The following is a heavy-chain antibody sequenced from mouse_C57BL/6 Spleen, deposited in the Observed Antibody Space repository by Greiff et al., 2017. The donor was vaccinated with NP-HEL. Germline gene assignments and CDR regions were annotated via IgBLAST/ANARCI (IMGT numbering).Heavy chain of an antibody. J-gene: IGHJ1*03. CDR2: IYPGDGDT. D-gene: IGHD1-1*02. V-gene: IGHV1-80*01. CDR1: GYAFSSYW. Sequence: QVQLQQSGAELVKPGASVKISCKASGYAFSSYWMNWVKQRPGKGLEWIGQIYPGDGDTNYNGKFKGKATLTADKSSSTAYMQLSSLTSEDSAVYFCARCCNYGVCWYFDVWGTGTTVTVSS. CDR3: ARCCNYGVCWYFDV.